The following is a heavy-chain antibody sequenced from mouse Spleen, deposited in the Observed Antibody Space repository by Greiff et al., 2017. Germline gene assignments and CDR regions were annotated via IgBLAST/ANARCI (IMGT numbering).Heavy chain of an antibody. D-gene: IGHD4-1*01. V-gene: IGHV5-6-3*01. J-gene: IGHJ3*01. Sequence: EVKVVESGGGLVQPGGSLKLSCAASGFTFSSYGMSWVRQTPDKRLELVATINSNGGSTYYPDSVKGRFTISRDNAKNTLYLQMSSLKSEDTAMYYCARDRGNWDRAWFAYWGQGTLVTVSA. CDR3: ARDRGNWDRAWFAY. CDR1: GFTFSSYG. CDR2: INSNGGST.